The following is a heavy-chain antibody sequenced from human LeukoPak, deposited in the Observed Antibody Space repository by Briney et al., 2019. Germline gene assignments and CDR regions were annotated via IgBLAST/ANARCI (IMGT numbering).Heavy chain of an antibody. D-gene: IGHD5-12*01. CDR2: ISSSSSYI. CDR1: GFTFSSYS. V-gene: IGHV3-21*01. Sequence: GGSLRLSCAASGFTFSSYSMKWVRQAPGKGLEWFSSISSSSSYIYYADSVKGRFTISRDKAKNSLYLQMNSLRAEDTAIYYCAREGMVATFDYWGQGTLVTVSS. J-gene: IGHJ4*02. CDR3: AREGMVATFDY.